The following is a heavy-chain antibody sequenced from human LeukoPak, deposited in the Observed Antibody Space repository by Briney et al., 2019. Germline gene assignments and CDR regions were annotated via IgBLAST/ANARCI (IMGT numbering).Heavy chain of an antibody. CDR2: INPNSGGT. D-gene: IGHD6-13*01. V-gene: IGHV1-2*02. Sequence: ASVKVSCKASAYTFNGYYMHWVRQAPGQGLEWMGWINPNSGGTNYAQKFQGRVTMTRDTSISTAYMELSRLRSDDTAVYYCAGSSGYSSSWYFDYWGQGTLVTVSS. J-gene: IGHJ4*02. CDR3: AGSSGYSSSWYFDY. CDR1: AYTFNGYY.